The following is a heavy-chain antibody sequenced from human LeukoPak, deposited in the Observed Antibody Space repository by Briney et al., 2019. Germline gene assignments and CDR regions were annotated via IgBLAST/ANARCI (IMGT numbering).Heavy chain of an antibody. Sequence: SETLSLTCTVSGGSISSYYWSWIRQPPGKGLEWIGYIYYSGSTNYSPSLKSRVTISVDTSKNRFSLRLSSLTAADTVVYFCAGGGWSIDAFDFWGQGAMVTVSS. CDR1: GGSISSYY. D-gene: IGHD6-19*01. J-gene: IGHJ3*01. CDR2: IYYSGST. CDR3: AGGGWSIDAFDF. V-gene: IGHV4-59*08.